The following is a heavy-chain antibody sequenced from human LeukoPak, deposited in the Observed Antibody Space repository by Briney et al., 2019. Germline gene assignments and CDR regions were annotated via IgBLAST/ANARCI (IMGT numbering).Heavy chain of an antibody. CDR3: AKCTTDYYYYYMDV. J-gene: IGHJ6*03. CDR1: GFTFSSYA. D-gene: IGHD2-8*01. Sequence: GGSLRLSCAASGFTFSSYAMHWVRQASGKGLEWVAVISYDGSNKYYADSVKGRFTISRDNSKNTLYLQMNSLRAEDTAVYYCAKCTTDYYYYYMDVWGKGTTVTVSS. V-gene: IGHV3-30-3*02. CDR2: ISYDGSNK.